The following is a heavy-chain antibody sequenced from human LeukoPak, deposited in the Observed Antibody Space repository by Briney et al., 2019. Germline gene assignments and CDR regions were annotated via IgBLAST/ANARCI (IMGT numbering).Heavy chain of an antibody. D-gene: IGHD3-22*01. CDR1: GFTFSSYD. CDR2: IGTAGDT. Sequence: GGSLRLSCAASGFTFSSYDMHWVRQATEKGLEWVSAIGTAGDTYYPGSVKGRFTISRENAKNSLYLQTNSLRAGDTAVYYCARVKPIFYYDMDVWGQGTTVTVSS. CDR3: ARVKPIFYYDMDV. J-gene: IGHJ6*02. V-gene: IGHV3-13*01.